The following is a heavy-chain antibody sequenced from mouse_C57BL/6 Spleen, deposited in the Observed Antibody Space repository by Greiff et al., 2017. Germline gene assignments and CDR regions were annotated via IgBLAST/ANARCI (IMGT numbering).Heavy chain of an antibody. CDR3: ARNRYYGSSYWYFEV. V-gene: IGHV1-4*01. Sequence: QVQLKQSGAELARPGASVKMSCKASGYTFTSYTMHWVKQRPGQGLEWIGYINPSSGYTKYNQKFKDKATLTTDKTSSTTYMQLSSLTSEDSAVYYCARNRYYGSSYWYFEVWGTGTTVTVSS. CDR2: INPSSGYT. J-gene: IGHJ1*03. D-gene: IGHD1-1*01. CDR1: GYTFTSYT.